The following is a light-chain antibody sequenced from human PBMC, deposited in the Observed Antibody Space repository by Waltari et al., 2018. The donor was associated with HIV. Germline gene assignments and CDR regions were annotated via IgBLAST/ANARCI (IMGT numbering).Light chain of an antibody. Sequence: QSVLTQPPSVSGAPGQRVTIPCTGSSSNIGAGYDVHWYQPLPGTAPNLLIYGNNNRPSGVPDRVSGSKSGTSASLAITGLQADDEADYYCQSYDSSLSGVFGGGTKLTVL. J-gene: IGLJ3*02. CDR2: GNN. CDR1: SSNIGAGYD. V-gene: IGLV1-40*01. CDR3: QSYDSSLSGV.